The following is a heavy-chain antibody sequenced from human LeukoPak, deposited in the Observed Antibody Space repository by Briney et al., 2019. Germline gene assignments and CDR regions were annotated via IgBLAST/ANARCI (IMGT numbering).Heavy chain of an antibody. J-gene: IGHJ6*02. CDR1: GFTFDDYG. CDR3: ARAGGSRYYYAMDV. V-gene: IGHV3-9*01. D-gene: IGHD3-16*01. CDR2: ISWNSDSV. Sequence: LTGGSLRLSCAASGFTFDDYGMHWVRQAPGKGLEWVSGISWNSDSVGYADSVKGRFTISRDNAENSLYLQMNSLRAEDTAFYYCARAGGSRYYYAMDVWGQGTTVTVSS.